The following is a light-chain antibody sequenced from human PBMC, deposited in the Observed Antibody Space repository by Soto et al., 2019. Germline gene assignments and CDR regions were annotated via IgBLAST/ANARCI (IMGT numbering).Light chain of an antibody. CDR3: QQYNSYRWT. CDR2: KAS. J-gene: IGKJ1*01. CDR1: QSISNW. V-gene: IGKV1-5*03. Sequence: DIQMTQSPSTLSSSVGDRVTITCRASQSISNWLAWYQQNPGKAPKLLIHKASSLESGVPSRFSGSGSGTEFTLTISSLQPDDFATYYCQQYNSYRWTFGQGTKVEIK.